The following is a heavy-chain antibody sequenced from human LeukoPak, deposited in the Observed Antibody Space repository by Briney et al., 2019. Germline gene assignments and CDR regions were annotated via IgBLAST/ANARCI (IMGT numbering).Heavy chain of an antibody. V-gene: IGHV1-2*02. CDR1: GYTFTGYY. CDR3: ARESVAGTRGGDY. D-gene: IGHD6-19*01. J-gene: IGHJ4*02. Sequence: SVKVSCKASGYTFTGYYMHWVRQAPGQGLEWMGWINPNSGGTNYAQKFQGRVTMTRDTSISTAYMELSRLRADDTAVYYCARESVAGTRGGDYWGQRTLVTVSS. CDR2: INPNSGGT.